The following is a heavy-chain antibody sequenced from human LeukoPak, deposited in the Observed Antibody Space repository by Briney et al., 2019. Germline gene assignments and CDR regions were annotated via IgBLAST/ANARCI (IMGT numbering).Heavy chain of an antibody. CDR1: GFTFSSYS. D-gene: IGHD1-26*01. J-gene: IGHJ4*02. CDR2: ISSSSSTI. Sequence: PGVSLRLSCAASGFTFSSYSMNWVRQAPGKGLEWVSYISSSSSTIYYADSVKGRFTISRDNAKNSLYLQMNSLRAEDTAVYYCARRATWGFVDLDYWGQGTLVTVSS. V-gene: IGHV3-48*01. CDR3: ARRATWGFVDLDY.